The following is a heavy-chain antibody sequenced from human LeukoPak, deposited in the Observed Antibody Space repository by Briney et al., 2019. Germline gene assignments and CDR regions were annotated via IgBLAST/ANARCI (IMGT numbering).Heavy chain of an antibody. CDR1: GGTFSSYA. V-gene: IGHV1-69*13. CDR2: IIPIFGTA. CDR3: ASNYYDSSGYPDY. Sequence: SVKVSCKASGGTFSSYAISWVRQAPGQGLEWMGGIIPIFGTANYAQKFQGRVTITADESTSTAYMELSSLRSEDTAVYYCASNYYDSSGYPDYWGQGTLVTVST. J-gene: IGHJ4*02. D-gene: IGHD3-22*01.